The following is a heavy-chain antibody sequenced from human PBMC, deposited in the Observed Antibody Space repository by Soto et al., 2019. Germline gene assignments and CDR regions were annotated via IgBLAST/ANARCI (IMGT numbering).Heavy chain of an antibody. CDR3: ARETYRGFYFDY. D-gene: IGHD4-4*01. CDR1: GFTFTYYL. Sequence: GGSLRVSCAASGFTFTYYLTHWVRQAPGKGLVWVSRINSDGSRTSYADSVTGRFTISRDNAKNTLYLQMNSLRVEDTALYYCARETYRGFYFDYWGQGTLVTVSS. CDR2: INSDGSRT. J-gene: IGHJ4*02. V-gene: IGHV3-74*01.